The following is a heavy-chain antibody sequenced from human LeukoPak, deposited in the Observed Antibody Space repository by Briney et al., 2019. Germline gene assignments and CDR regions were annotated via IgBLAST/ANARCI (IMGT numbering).Heavy chain of an antibody. CDR3: ARDLAYYGMDV. V-gene: IGHV3-21*01. J-gene: IGHJ6*02. CDR1: GFTFSSYS. CDR2: ISSSSSYI. Sequence: GGSLRLSCAASGFTFSSYSMNWVRQAPGKGLEWVSSISSSSSYIYYADSVKGRFTISRDNAKNSLYLRMNSLRAEDTAVYYCARDLAYYGMDVWGQGTTVTVSS.